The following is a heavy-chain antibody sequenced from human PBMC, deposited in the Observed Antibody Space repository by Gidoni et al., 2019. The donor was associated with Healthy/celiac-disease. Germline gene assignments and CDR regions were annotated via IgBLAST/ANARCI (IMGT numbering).Heavy chain of an antibody. Sequence: AAVKQPTSSVEHSCRASAATFSSYTLCWVRQATGQGLEWMGTIIPILGISNYAQKFQGRVTITAYKSTSNAYLELSSLRSEDTAVYYCARDLSNDFWSGYSYWYFDLWGRGTLVTVSS. J-gene: IGHJ2*01. CDR2: IIPILGIS. V-gene: IGHV1-69*04. CDR1: AATFSSYT. CDR3: ARDLSNDFWSGYSYWYFDL. D-gene: IGHD3-3*01.